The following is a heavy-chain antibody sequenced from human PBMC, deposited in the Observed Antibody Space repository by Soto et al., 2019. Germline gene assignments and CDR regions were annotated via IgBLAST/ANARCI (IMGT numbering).Heavy chain of an antibody. CDR3: ARDGIAAAGTAG. D-gene: IGHD6-13*01. V-gene: IGHV1-69*12. CDR2: IIPIFGTA. J-gene: IGHJ4*02. CDR1: GGTFSSYA. Sequence: QVQLVQSGAEVKKPGSSVKVSCKASGGTFSSYAISWVRQAPGQGLEWMGGIIPIFGTANYAQKFQGRVTVTAEEATSTAYMELSSLSSGDTAVYTCARDGIAAAGTAGWGQGTLVTVSS.